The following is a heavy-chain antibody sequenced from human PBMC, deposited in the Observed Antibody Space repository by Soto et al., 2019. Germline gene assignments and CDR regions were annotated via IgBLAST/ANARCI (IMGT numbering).Heavy chain of an antibody. CDR2: IKQDGSEK. CDR3: ARDWYLPGIAAPTTWFDP. V-gene: IGHV3-7*05. Sequence: EVQLVESGGGLVQPGGSLRLSCAASGFTFSSYWMSWVRQAPGKGLEWVANIKQDGSEKYYVDSVKGRFTISRDNAENSLYLQMNSLRAEDTAVYYCARDWYLPGIAAPTTWFDPWGQGTLVTVSS. D-gene: IGHD6-6*01. J-gene: IGHJ5*02. CDR1: GFTFSSYW.